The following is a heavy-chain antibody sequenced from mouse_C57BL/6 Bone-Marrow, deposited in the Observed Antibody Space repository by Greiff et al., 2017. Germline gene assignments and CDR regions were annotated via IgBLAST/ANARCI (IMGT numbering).Heavy chain of an antibody. V-gene: IGHV1-22*01. CDR2: INPNNGGT. CDR1: GYTFTDYN. J-gene: IGHJ4*01. Sequence: VQLKESGPELVKPGASVKMSCKASGYTFTDYNMHWVKQSHGKSLEWIGYINPNNGGTSYNQKFKGKATLPVNKSSSTAYMELRSLTSEDSAVYYCARKKVEDAMDYWGQGTSVTVSS. CDR3: ARKKVEDAMDY. D-gene: IGHD1-1*01.